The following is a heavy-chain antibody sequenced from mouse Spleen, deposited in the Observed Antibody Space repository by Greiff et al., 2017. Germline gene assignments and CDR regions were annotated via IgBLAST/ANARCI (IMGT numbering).Heavy chain of an antibody. CDR1: GFAFSSYD. D-gene: IGHD2-1*01. CDR3: ARRRGNRFDY. Sequence: EVQLMESGGGLVKPGGSLKLSCAASGFAFSSYDMSWVRQTPEKRLEWVAYISSGGGSTYYPDTVKGRVTISRDNAKNTLYLQMSSLKSEDTAMYYWARRRGNRFDYWGPGTTLTVSS. CDR2: ISSGGGST. V-gene: IGHV5-12-1*01. J-gene: IGHJ2*01.